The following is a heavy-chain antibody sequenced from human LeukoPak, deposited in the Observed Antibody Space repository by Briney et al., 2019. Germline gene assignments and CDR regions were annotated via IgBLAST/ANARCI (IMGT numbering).Heavy chain of an antibody. CDR1: GFTFDNYG. V-gene: IGHV3-20*04. J-gene: IGHJ4*02. D-gene: IGHD3-3*01. Sequence: GGSLRLSCAASGFTFDNYGMSWVRQVPGKGLEWVSSINGNGGSTAYADSVKGRLTIPRDNAKNSLYLQINSLRAEDTAFYYCVRHDFWSGFKGGDYWGQGTLVTVSS. CDR2: INGNGGST. CDR3: VRHDFWSGFKGGDY.